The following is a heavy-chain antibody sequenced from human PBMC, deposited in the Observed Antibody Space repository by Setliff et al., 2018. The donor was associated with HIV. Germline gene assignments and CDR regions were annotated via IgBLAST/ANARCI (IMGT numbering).Heavy chain of an antibody. Sequence: ETLSLTCTISNYSISSGHYWGWIRQSPGKGLEWIGNIYHVGRAFYSPSLESRVSISVDTSKNQFSLRLTSVTAADTAVYYCARLLGRTVVVINAGFDYWGQGTLVTVSS. J-gene: IGHJ4*02. CDR2: IYHVGRA. D-gene: IGHD2-15*01. CDR1: NYSISSGHY. V-gene: IGHV4-38-2*02. CDR3: ARLLGRTVVVINAGFDY.